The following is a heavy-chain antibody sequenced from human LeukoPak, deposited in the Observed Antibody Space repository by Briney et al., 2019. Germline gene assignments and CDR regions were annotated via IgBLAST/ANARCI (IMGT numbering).Heavy chain of an antibody. J-gene: IGHJ4*02. CDR1: GGSFSGYY. CDR3: ARGFIYCSGGSCYEE. Sequence: SEALSLTCAVYGGSFSGYYWSWIRQPPGKGLEWIGEINHSGSTNYNPSLKSRVTISVDTSKNQFSLKLSSVTAADTAVYYCARGFIYCSGGSCYEEWGQGTLVTVSS. CDR2: INHSGST. V-gene: IGHV4-34*01. D-gene: IGHD2-15*01.